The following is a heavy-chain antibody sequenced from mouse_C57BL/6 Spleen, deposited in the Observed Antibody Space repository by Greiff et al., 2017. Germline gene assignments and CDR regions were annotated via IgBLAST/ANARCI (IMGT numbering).Heavy chain of an antibody. CDR3: TRPGSSYVGAMDY. D-gene: IGHD1-1*01. J-gene: IGHJ4*01. Sequence: QVQLQQSGAELVRPGASVTLSCKASGYTFTDYEMHWVKQTPVHGLEWIGAIDPETGGTAYNQKFKGKAILTADKSSSTAYMELRSLTSEDSAVYYCTRPGSSYVGAMDYGGQGTSVTVSS. CDR2: IDPETGGT. V-gene: IGHV1-15*01. CDR1: GYTFTDYE.